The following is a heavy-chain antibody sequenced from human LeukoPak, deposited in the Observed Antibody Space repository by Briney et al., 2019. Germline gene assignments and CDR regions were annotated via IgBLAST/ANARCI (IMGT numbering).Heavy chain of an antibody. CDR3: ASSSYSSSSY. V-gene: IGHV3-7*01. CDR1: GFTFSSYW. Sequence: GGSLRLSCAASGFTFSSYWMIWVRQAPGKGLEWVANINQDASEIYYMGSVEGRFTISRDNAKNSLFLQMNSLRAEDTAVYYCASSSYSSSSYWGQGTLVTVSS. D-gene: IGHD6-6*01. CDR2: INQDASEI. J-gene: IGHJ4*02.